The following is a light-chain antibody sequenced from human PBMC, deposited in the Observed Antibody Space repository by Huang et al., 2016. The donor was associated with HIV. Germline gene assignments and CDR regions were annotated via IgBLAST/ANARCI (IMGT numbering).Light chain of an antibody. J-gene: IGKJ4*01. CDR3: QQRVNGLT. CDR1: ENINTH. CDR2: DAS. Sequence: EIVLTQSPATLSFFPGQRVSLSCRASENINTHLAWYQQRPGQPPRLLIYDASSRVPGDAARFSGSGTETDFTLTISSLESEDFATYYCQQRVNGLTCGGGTKV. V-gene: IGKV3-11*01.